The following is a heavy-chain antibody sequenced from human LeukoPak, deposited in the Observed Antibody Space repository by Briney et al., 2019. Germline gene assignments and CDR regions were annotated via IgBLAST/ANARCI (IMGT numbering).Heavy chain of an antibody. Sequence: SVKVSCKASGGTFRSYAISWVRQAPGQGLEWMGRIIPIFGTANYAQRFQGRLTITTDESTSTAYMELSSLRSEDTAEYYCARTDLELEDFDYWGQGTLVTVSS. CDR1: GGTFRSYA. CDR2: IIPIFGTA. J-gene: IGHJ4*02. V-gene: IGHV1-69*05. CDR3: ARTDLELEDFDY. D-gene: IGHD1-7*01.